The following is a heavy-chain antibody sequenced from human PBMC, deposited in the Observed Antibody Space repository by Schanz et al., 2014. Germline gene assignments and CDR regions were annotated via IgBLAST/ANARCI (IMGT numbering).Heavy chain of an antibody. V-gene: IGHV3-23*01. Sequence: EVQLLESGGGLVQPGGSLRLSCAASGFTFNSYAMTWVRQAPGKGWEWVSSISHSGGSKYYADSVKGRFTISTDNSKNTLYLQMNSLRAEYTAVYYCAKQIHYDILTVTRNWGQGTLVTVSS. CDR2: ISHSGGSK. CDR1: GFTFNSYA. CDR3: AKQIHYDILTVTRN. J-gene: IGHJ4*02. D-gene: IGHD3-9*01.